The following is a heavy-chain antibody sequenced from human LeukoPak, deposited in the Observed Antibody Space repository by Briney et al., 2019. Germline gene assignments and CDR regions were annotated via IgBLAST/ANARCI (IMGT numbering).Heavy chain of an antibody. J-gene: IGHJ5*02. CDR3: AKHLTNAYYDMIWFDP. D-gene: IGHD3-22*01. Sequence: SETLSLTCTVAGGSISNHYWSWIRQAPRKGLEWIGYIYYSGSTTYNPSVKSRVTISVDTSKNQFSLRLSSVTAADTAVYYCAKHLTNAYYDMIWFDPWGQGTLVTVSS. CDR2: IYYSGST. CDR1: GGSISNHY. V-gene: IGHV4-59*11.